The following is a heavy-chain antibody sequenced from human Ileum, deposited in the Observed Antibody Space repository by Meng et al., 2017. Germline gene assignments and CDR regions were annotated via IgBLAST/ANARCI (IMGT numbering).Heavy chain of an antibody. Sequence: GGPLRPSCAAPGFTFRNYAMTGFPQAPGKGLEWFSGISGSGGGTYYADSVKGRLTISRDNSKNTLFLQMNSLRAEDTVVYYCARSVRATVTFLDFWGQGTLVTVSS. J-gene: IGHJ4*02. V-gene: IGHV3-23*01. CDR2: ISGSGGGT. D-gene: IGHD1-26*01. CDR1: GFTFRNYA. CDR3: ARSVRATVTFLDF.